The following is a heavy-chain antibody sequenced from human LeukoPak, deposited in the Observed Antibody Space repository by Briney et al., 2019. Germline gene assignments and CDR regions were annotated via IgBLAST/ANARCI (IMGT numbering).Heavy chain of an antibody. Sequence: SETLSLTCTVSGGSISSYYWSWIRQPPGKGLEWIGYIYTSGSTNYNPSLKSRVTISVDTSKHQFSLKLSSVTAADTAVYYCARLGYYDSSGYYYASFDYWGQGTLVTVSS. CDR3: ARLGYYDSSGYYYASFDY. CDR2: IYTSGST. CDR1: GGSISSYY. V-gene: IGHV4-4*09. J-gene: IGHJ4*02. D-gene: IGHD3-22*01.